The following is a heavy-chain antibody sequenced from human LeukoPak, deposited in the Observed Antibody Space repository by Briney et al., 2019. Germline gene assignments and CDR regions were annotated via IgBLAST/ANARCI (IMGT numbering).Heavy chain of an antibody. V-gene: IGHV3-30*02. CDR1: RFTFSSYG. J-gene: IGHJ4*02. CDR3: AKDRLSKVVPAATGYFDY. D-gene: IGHD2-2*01. Sequence: GGSLRLSCAASRFTFSSYGMHWVRQAPGKGLEWVAFIRYDGSNKYYADSVKGRFTISRDNSKNTLYLQMNSLRAEDTAVYYCAKDRLSKVVPAATGYFDYWGQGTLVTVSS. CDR2: IRYDGSNK.